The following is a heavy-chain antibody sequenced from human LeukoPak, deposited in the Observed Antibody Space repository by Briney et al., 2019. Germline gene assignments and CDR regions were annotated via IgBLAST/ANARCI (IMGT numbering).Heavy chain of an antibody. CDR3: ARGGIYYHFDY. Sequence: PSETLSLTCTVSGDSISSSNYYWGWIRRPPGKGLEWIASIYYSGNTYYKPSLKSRVTISVDTSKNQFSLKLSSVTAADTAVYFCARGGIYYHFDYWGQGTLVTVSS. CDR1: GDSISSSNYY. J-gene: IGHJ4*02. CDR2: IYYSGNT. V-gene: IGHV4-39*01. D-gene: IGHD1-26*01.